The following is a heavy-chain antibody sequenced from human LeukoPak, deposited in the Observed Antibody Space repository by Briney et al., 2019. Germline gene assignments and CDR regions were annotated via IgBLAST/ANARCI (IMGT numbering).Heavy chain of an antibody. V-gene: IGHV3-23*01. CDR1: GFTFSNYA. CDR3: AKGLWGAYYYGMDV. Sequence: PGGSLRLSCAPSGFTFSNYAMSWVRQAPGKGLEWVSVISGSGVTTDYADSVMGRSTISRDNSRNALYLQLDSLRAEDTAIYFCAKGLWGAYYYGMDVWGRGTTVTVSS. D-gene: IGHD3-16*01. J-gene: IGHJ6*02. CDR2: ISGSGVTT.